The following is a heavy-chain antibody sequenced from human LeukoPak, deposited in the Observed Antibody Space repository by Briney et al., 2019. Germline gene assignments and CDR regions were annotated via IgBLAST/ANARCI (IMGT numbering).Heavy chain of an antibody. CDR3: AISGLSRFGF. CDR1: GFTFDDYG. CDR2: FSGSGGST. J-gene: IGHJ4*02. Sequence: GGSLRLSCAASGFTFDDYGMSWVRQAPGKGLQWVSAFSGSGGSTYYADSVKGRFTISRDNSRNTLYLQMNSLRAEDTAVYYCAISGLSRFGFWGQGTLVTVSS. V-gene: IGHV3-23*01. D-gene: IGHD2/OR15-2a*01.